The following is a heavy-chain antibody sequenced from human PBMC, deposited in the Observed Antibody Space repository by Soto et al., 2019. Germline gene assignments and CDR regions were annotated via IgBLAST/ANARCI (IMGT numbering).Heavy chain of an antibody. CDR2: ISYDGSNK. D-gene: IGHD6-6*01. J-gene: IGHJ6*02. CDR3: AKVDRPRYYYYGMDV. Sequence: QVQLVESGGGVVQTGRSLRPSCAASGFTFSSYGMHWVRQAPGKGLVWVAVISYDGSNKYYADSVKGRFTISSDNSNNTLDLQMNSLSAEDTPVYYCAKVDRPRYYYYGMDVCGQGTTVTDS. CDR1: GFTFSSYG. V-gene: IGHV3-30*18.